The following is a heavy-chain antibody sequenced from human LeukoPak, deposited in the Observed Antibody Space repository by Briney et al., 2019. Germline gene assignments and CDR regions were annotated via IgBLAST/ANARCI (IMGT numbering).Heavy chain of an antibody. D-gene: IGHD3-10*01. J-gene: IGHJ3*02. Sequence: GASVKVSCKASGYTFTSYDINWVRQATGQGLEWMGWMNPNSGNTGYAQKFQGRVTMTRNTSISTAYMELSSLRSEDTAVYYCARGPLRELLWFGELFPRGAFDIWGQGTMVTVSS. CDR3: ARGPLRELLWFGELFPRGAFDI. V-gene: IGHV1-8*01. CDR1: GYTFTSYD. CDR2: MNPNSGNT.